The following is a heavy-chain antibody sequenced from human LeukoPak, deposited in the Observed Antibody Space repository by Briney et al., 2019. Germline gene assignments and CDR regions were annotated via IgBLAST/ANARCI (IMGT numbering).Heavy chain of an antibody. CDR3: AKDRNPYSSGWYGWYFDL. J-gene: IGHJ2*01. D-gene: IGHD6-19*01. Sequence: GGSLRLSRAASGFTFSSYGMHWVRQAPGKGLAGVAVISYDGSNKYYADSVKGRFTISRDNSKNTLYLQMNSLRAEDTAVYYCAKDRNPYSSGWYGWYFDLWGRGTLVTVSS. CDR1: GFTFSSYG. CDR2: ISYDGSNK. V-gene: IGHV3-30*18.